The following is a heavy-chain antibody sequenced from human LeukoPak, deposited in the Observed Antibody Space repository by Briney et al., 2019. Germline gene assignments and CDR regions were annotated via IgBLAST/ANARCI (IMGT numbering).Heavy chain of an antibody. CDR3: ARVLLGYWFDP. V-gene: IGHV4-61*01. CDR2: IYYSGST. Sequence: SETLSLTCTVSGGSISSSSYYWSWIRQPPGKGLEWIGYIYYSGSTNYNPSLKSRVTISVDTSKNQFSLKLSSVTAADTAVYYCARVLLGYWFDPWGQGTLVTVSS. J-gene: IGHJ5*02. CDR1: GGSISSSSYY. D-gene: IGHD3-10*01.